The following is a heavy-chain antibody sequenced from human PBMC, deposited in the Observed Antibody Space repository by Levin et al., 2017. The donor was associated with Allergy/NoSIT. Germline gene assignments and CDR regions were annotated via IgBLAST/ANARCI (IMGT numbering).Heavy chain of an antibody. CDR3: ACRGYSYEDEY. D-gene: IGHD5-18*01. Sequence: SETLSLTCTVTVSAGSISSYYCSWIRQPPGEGLEWMAYMYYSGSSNYNPSLKSRLTISVDTSKNQFSLKLSSVTAADTAVYYCACRGYSYEDEYWGQGTLVTVSS. CDR2: MYYSGSS. J-gene: IGHJ4*02. CDR1: AGSISSYY. V-gene: IGHV4-59*01.